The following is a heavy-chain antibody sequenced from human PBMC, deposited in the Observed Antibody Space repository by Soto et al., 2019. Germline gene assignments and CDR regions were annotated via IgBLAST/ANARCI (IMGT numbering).Heavy chain of an antibody. CDR3: ARGVAVAGKRFDP. CDR1: GDPISSYY. J-gene: IGHJ5*02. Sequence: SETLSLTCTVSGDPISSYYWSWIRQPPGEGLEWIGYIYYSWSAYYNPSLKSRVSMSVDTSKNQFSLTLSSVTAADTAVYYCARGVAVAGKRFDPWGQGILVTVSS. D-gene: IGHD6-19*01. V-gene: IGHV4-59*01. CDR2: IYYSWSA.